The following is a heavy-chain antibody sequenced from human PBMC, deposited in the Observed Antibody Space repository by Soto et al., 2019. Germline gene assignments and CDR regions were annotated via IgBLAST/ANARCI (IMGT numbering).Heavy chain of an antibody. D-gene: IGHD3-10*01. J-gene: IGHJ6*02. CDR2: IIPIFGTA. CDR3: ARHEYYYGSGDHYGMDV. Sequence: SVKVSCKASGGTFSSYAISWVRQAPGQGLEWMGGIIPIFGTANYAQKFQGRVTITADESTSTAYMELSSLRSEDTAVYYCARHEYYYGSGDHYGMDVWGQGTTVTVSS. CDR1: GGTFSSYA. V-gene: IGHV1-69*13.